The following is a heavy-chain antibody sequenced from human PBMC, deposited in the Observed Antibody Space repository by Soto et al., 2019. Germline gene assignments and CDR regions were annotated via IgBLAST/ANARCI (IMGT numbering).Heavy chain of an antibody. CDR3: ARGVAGSGFDL. D-gene: IGHD6-19*01. CDR2: IYNSATT. V-gene: IGHV4-39*02. Sequence: SETLSLTCTVSGGSVNSPNYYCGWIRQPPGKGLEWIGSIYNSATTYYNPSLKTRVTISADTSKNHFSLQLNSVTPDDTAVYYCARGVAGSGFDLWGQGTLVTVSS. J-gene: IGHJ4*02. CDR1: GGSVNSPNYY.